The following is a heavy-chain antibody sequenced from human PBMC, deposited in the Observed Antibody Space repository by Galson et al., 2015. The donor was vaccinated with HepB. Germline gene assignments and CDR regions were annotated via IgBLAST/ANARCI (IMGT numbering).Heavy chain of an antibody. Sequence: SVKVSCKASGYTFTINGISWVRQTPGQGLEWLGWISSNGGNTKYAQKYQGRITLTRDTSASTAYLGLRSLRSDDTAMYYCARDRDYRFDFWGQGTLVTVSS. CDR2: ISSNGGNT. V-gene: IGHV1-18*01. CDR1: GYTFTING. CDR3: ARDRDYRFDF. D-gene: IGHD4/OR15-4a*01. J-gene: IGHJ4*02.